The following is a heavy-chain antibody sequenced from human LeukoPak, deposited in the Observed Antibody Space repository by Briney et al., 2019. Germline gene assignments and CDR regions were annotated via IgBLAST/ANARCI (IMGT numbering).Heavy chain of an antibody. CDR2: IIPIFGTA. CDR1: GGTFSSYA. V-gene: IGHV1-69*13. Sequence: SVKVSCKASGGTFSSYAISWVRQAPGQGLEWMGGIIPIFGTANYAQKFQGRVTITADESTSTAYMELSSLKSEDTAVYYCARDKTTDSYGSGSLDYWGQGTLVTVSS. J-gene: IGHJ4*02. D-gene: IGHD3-10*01. CDR3: ARDKTTDSYGSGSLDY.